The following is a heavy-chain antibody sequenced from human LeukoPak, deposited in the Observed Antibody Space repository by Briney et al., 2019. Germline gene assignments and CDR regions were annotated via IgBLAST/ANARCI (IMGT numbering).Heavy chain of an antibody. D-gene: IGHD3-22*01. J-gene: IGHJ4*02. CDR2: IYYSGST. CDR3: ARHCDSSAYYPGTFDY. Sequence: MASETLSLTCTVSGGSISSNYWSWIRQPPGKGLEWIGSIYYSGSTYYNPSLKSRVAISVDTSKNQFSLKLSSVTAADTAVYYCARHCDSSAYYPGTFDYWGQGTLVTVSS. CDR1: GGSISSNY. V-gene: IGHV4-59*05.